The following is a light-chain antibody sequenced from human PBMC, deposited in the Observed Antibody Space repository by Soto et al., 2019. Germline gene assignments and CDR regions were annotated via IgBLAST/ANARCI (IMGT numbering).Light chain of an antibody. V-gene: IGKV3-15*01. Sequence: EIVMTQSPATLSVSPGERATLSCRASQSVSSNLAWYQQKPGQAPRLLIYGASTRATGIPARFSGSGSGTEFTLTISSLQSEDFAVYYCQQYGSSFTFGPGTKV. J-gene: IGKJ3*01. CDR2: GAS. CDR1: QSVSSN. CDR3: QQYGSSFT.